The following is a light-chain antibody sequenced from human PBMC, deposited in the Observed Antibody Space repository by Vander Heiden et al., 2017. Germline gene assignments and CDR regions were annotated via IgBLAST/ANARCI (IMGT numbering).Light chain of an antibody. J-gene: IGLJ2*01. V-gene: IGLV3-19*01. CDR3: NSRDSSGNRV. CDR1: ILRSYY. CDR2: GKN. Sequence: SSELTQDPAVSVALGQTVRFTDQGDILRSYYPSWYQQQHGHAPVRVIHGKNKPPSGIPDRFSGSSSGNTASLTITGAQAEDEADYYCNSRDSSGNRVFGGGTKLTVL.